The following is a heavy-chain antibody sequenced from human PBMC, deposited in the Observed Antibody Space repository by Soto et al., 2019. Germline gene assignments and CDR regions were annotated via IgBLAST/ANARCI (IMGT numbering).Heavy chain of an antibody. CDR2: IYPGDSDT. J-gene: IGHJ6*03. Sequence: GESLKISCKGSGYSFTSYWIGWVRQMPGKGLEWMGIIYPGDSDTRYSPSFQGQVTISADKSISTAYLQWSSLRASDTAMYYCARTIFGGESYYYYYYMEVGGKGTTVTFSS. D-gene: IGHD3-3*01. CDR3: ARTIFGGESYYYYYYMEV. V-gene: IGHV5-51*01. CDR1: GYSFTSYW.